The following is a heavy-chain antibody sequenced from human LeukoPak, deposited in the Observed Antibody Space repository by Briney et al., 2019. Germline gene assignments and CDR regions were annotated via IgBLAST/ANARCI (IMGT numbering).Heavy chain of an antibody. V-gene: IGHV4-30-4*01. J-gene: IGHJ6*02. CDR2: IYYSGST. CDR1: GGSISSGDYY. Sequence: SQTLSLTCTVSGGSISSGDYYWSWIRQPPGKGLEWIGYIYYSGSTYYNPSLKSRVTISVDTSKNQFSLKLSSVTAADTAVYYCARGYYDFYYYYYGMDVRGQGTTVTVSS. D-gene: IGHD3-3*01. CDR3: ARGYYDFYYYYYGMDV.